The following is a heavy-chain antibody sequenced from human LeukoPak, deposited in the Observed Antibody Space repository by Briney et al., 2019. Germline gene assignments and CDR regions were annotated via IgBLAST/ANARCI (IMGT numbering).Heavy chain of an antibody. D-gene: IGHD1-26*01. CDR3: ARADPAWEYYFDY. CDR2: IYSGGST. J-gene: IGHJ4*02. Sequence: SGGSLRLSCAASGFTVSSNYMSWLRQAPGKGLEWVSVIYSGGSTYYADSVKGRFTISRDNSKNTLYLQMNSLRAEDTAVYYCARADPAWEYYFDYWGQGTLVTVSS. CDR1: GFTVSSNY. V-gene: IGHV3-53*01.